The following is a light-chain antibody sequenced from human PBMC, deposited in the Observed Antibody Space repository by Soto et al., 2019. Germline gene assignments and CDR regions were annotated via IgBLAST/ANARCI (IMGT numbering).Light chain of an antibody. CDR1: QSISSNY. V-gene: IGKV3-20*01. J-gene: IGKJ1*01. CDR3: QHYGTSHA. Sequence: VVLTQSPGTLSVSPGERATLSCRASQSISSNYLAWYRQKPGQDPSLVIYGTSSRATGIPDRFSGSGSGTDFTLTITRLEPEDSAVYYCQHYGTSHAFGQGTKVEIK. CDR2: GTS.